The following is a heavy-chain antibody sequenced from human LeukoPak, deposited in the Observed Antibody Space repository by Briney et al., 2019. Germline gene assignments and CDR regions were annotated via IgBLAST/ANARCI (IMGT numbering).Heavy chain of an antibody. CDR3: ARGEIAPYYYYYYMDV. CDR1: GGTFSSYA. J-gene: IGHJ6*03. V-gene: IGHV1-69*13. Sequence: ASVKVSCKASGGTFSSYAISWVRQAPGQGLEWMGGIIPIFGTANYAQKFQGRVTITADESTSTAYMELSSLRSEDTAVYYCARGEIAPYYYYYYMDVWGKGTTVTVSS. CDR2: IIPIFGTA.